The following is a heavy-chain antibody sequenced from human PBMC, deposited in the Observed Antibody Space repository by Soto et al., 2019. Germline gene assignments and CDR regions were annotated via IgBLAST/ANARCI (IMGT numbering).Heavy chain of an antibody. J-gene: IGHJ5*02. Sequence: QGHLVESGGGVVQPGRSLRLTCEASGFTFSSYGMHWIRQAPGKGLEWVGVIWYDGTKEDYADSVKGRFTISRDNSKDTLSLQMDSLRVEDTAIYYCVKEGRLAVGGLDLWGQGALVTVSS. CDR2: IWYDGTKE. CDR3: VKEGRLAVGGLDL. V-gene: IGHV3-33*06. D-gene: IGHD3-10*01. CDR1: GFTFSSYG.